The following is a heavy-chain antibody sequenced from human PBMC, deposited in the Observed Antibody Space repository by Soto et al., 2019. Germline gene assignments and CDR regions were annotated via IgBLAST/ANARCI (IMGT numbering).Heavy chain of an antibody. J-gene: IGHJ5*02. Sequence: SETLSLTFTVSGGSISSVDYYWSWIRQPPGKGLELIGYIYYSGSTYYNPSLKSRVTISVDTSKNQFSLKLSSVTAADTAVYYCARDKPVGRWFDXWGQGTLLTVSX. D-gene: IGHD2-15*01. CDR1: GGSISSVDYY. V-gene: IGHV4-30-4*02. CDR2: IYYSGST. CDR3: ARDKPVGRWFDX.